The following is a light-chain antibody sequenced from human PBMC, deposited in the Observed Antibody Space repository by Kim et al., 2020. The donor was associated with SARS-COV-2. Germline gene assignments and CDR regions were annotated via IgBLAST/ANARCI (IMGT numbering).Light chain of an antibody. CDR3: QESFTTLIT. CDR1: QSVSTY. Sequence: DMQMTQSPSSLSASVGDRVTIICRASQSVSTYVNWYQHKAGKAPKLLIYGSSTLHTGVPSRFSGSGSGTDFSLTISSLQPEDFATYYCQESFTTLITFGQGTRLEIK. CDR2: GSS. J-gene: IGKJ5*01. V-gene: IGKV1-39*01.